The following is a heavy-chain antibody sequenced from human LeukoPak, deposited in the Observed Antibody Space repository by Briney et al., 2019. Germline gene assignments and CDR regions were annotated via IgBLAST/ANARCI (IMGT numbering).Heavy chain of an antibody. D-gene: IGHD1-1*01. CDR1: GVSISSGSYY. V-gene: IGHV4-61*02. Sequence: PSQTLSLTCTVSGVSISSGSYYWSWIRQPAGKGLGWIGRVYTRGTTSYNPSLKSRVTISVDTSKNQFSLRLSSVTAADTAVYYGARGYGFYFDYWGQGSLVTVSS. J-gene: IGHJ4*02. CDR2: VYTRGTT. CDR3: ARGYGFYFDY.